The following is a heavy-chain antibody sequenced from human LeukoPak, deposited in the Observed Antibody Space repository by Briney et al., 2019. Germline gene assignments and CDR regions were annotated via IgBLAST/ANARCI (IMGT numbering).Heavy chain of an antibody. V-gene: IGHV3-66*01. CDR1: GFTVSSNY. D-gene: IGHD3-22*01. CDR3: ARDRRRGGSGYYFDAFDI. J-gene: IGHJ3*02. CDR2: IYSGGST. Sequence: PGGSLRLSCAASGFTVSSNYMSWVRQAPGKGLEWVSVIYSGGSTYYADSVKGRFTISRDNSKNTLYLQMNSLRAEDTAVYYCARDRRRGGSGYYFDAFDIWGQGTMVTVSS.